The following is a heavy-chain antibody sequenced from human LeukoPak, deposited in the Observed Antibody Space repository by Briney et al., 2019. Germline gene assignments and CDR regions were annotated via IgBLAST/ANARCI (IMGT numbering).Heavy chain of an antibody. J-gene: IGHJ4*02. CDR3: SKWGDYDVLTGYYDSNF. CDR2: IVGSGGST. V-gene: IGHV3-23*01. Sequence: GGSLRLSCAVSGFTFSNYAMSWVRQAPGKGLEWVSAIVGSGGSTSYADSVKGRFSISRDNSKNTLFLQMNSLRVEDTALYYCSKWGDYDVLTGYYDSNFWGQGTLVTVSS. D-gene: IGHD3-9*01. CDR1: GFTFSNYA.